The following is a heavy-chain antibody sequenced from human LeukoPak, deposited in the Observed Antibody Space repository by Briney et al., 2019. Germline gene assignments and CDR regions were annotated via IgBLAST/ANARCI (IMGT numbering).Heavy chain of an antibody. J-gene: IGHJ4*02. D-gene: IGHD6-19*01. CDR3: ARGAPGIAVAGTDFCYFDY. Sequence: GASVKVSCKASGGTFSSYAISWVRQAPGQGLEWMGGIIPIFGTANYAQKFQGRVTITADESTSTAYMELSSLRSEDTAVYYCARGAPGIAVAGTDFCYFDYWGQGTLVTASS. CDR2: IIPIFGTA. V-gene: IGHV1-69*13. CDR1: GGTFSSYA.